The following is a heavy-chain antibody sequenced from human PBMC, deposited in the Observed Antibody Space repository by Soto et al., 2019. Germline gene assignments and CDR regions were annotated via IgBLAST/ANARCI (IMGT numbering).Heavy chain of an antibody. V-gene: IGHV1-8*01. D-gene: IGHD6-25*01. CDR2: MNPNSGNT. CDR3: AGGSGIY. CDR1: GYTFTSYD. J-gene: IGHJ4*02. Sequence: QVQLVQSGAEVGKPGASVKVSCKASGYTFTSYDLIWVRQATGQGLEWMGWMNPNSGNTGYAQKFQGRVTMTMDTSITTAYMELSSLRSADTAVYYCAGGSGIYWGQGTLVTVSA.